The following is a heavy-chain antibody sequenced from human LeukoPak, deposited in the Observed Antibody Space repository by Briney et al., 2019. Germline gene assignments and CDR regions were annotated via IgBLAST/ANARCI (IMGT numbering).Heavy chain of an antibody. CDR3: AREPEDNWNYSDY. J-gene: IGHJ4*02. CDR1: GGSISSGGYY. V-gene: IGHV4-30-2*01. CDR2: IYHSGST. D-gene: IGHD1-20*01. Sequence: PSETLSLTCTVSGGSISSGGYYWSWIRQPPGKGLERIGYIYHSGSTYYNPSLKSRVTISVDRSKNQFSLKLSSVTAADTAVYYCAREPEDNWNYSDYWGQGTLVTVSS.